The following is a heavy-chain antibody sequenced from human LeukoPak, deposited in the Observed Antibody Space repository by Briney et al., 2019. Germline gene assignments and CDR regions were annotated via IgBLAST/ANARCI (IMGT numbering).Heavy chain of an antibody. J-gene: IGHJ6*04. CDR1: GFTFSNAW. V-gene: IGHV3-15*01. CDR3: TTAPLHIVVVPAAILSSGYYYGMDV. CDR2: IKSKTDGGTT. D-gene: IGHD2-2*01. Sequence: PGGSLRLSCAASGFTFSNAWMSWVRQAPGKGLEWVGRIKSKTDGGTTDYAAPVKGRFTISRDDSKNTLYLQMNSLKTEDTAVYYCTTAPLHIVVVPAAILSSGYYYGMDVWGKETTVTVSS.